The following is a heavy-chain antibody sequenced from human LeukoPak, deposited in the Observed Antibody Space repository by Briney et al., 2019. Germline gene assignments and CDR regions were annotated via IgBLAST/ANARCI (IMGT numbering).Heavy chain of an antibody. J-gene: IGHJ4*02. Sequence: SETLSLTCAVYGGSFSGYYWSWIRKPPGKGLEWIGEINHSGSTNYNPSLKSRVTISVDTSKNQFSLKLSSVTAADTAVYYCAGGPYCSSTSCYLDYWGQGTLVTVSS. CDR2: INHSGST. D-gene: IGHD2-2*01. CDR1: GGSFSGYY. V-gene: IGHV4-34*01. CDR3: AGGPYCSSTSCYLDY.